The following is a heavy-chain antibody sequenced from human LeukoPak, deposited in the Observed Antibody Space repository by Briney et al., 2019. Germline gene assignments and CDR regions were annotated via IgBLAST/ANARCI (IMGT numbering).Heavy chain of an antibody. D-gene: IGHD4-17*01. J-gene: IGHJ5*02. Sequence: GASVKVSCKASGYTFTSYGISWVRQAPGQGLEWMGGIIPIFGTANYAQKFQGRVTITADESTSTAYMELSSLRSEDTAVYYCAREDYGDYEAQPWGQGTLVTVSS. CDR1: GYTFTSYG. CDR3: AREDYGDYEAQP. V-gene: IGHV1-69*13. CDR2: IIPIFGTA.